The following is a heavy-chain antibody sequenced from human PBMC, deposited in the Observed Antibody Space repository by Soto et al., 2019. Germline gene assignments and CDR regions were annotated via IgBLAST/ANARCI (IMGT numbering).Heavy chain of an antibody. J-gene: IGHJ4*02. D-gene: IGHD3-22*01. V-gene: IGHV1-69*13. CDR3: ARDVTPYYYDSSGYWGSFDY. Sequence: SVKVSCKASGGTFSSYAISWVRQAPGQGLEWMGGIIPIFGTANYAQKFQGRVTITADESTSTAYMELSSLRSEDTAVYYCARDVTPYYYDSSGYWGSFDYWGQGTLVTVSS. CDR1: GGTFSSYA. CDR2: IIPIFGTA.